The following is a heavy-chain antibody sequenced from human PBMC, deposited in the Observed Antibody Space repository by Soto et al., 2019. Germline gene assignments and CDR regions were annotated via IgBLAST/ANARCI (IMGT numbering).Heavy chain of an antibody. CDR3: AKDLSTGPVDVQQWLGVDY. D-gene: IGHD6-19*01. V-gene: IGHV3-30*18. CDR2: ISYDGSNK. J-gene: IGHJ4*02. Sequence: GGSLRLSCAASGFTFSSYGMHWVRQAPGKGLEWVAVISYDGSNKYYADSVKGRFTISRDNSKNTLYLQMNSLRAEDTAVYYCAKDLSTGPVDVQQWLGVDYWGQGTLVTVSS. CDR1: GFTFSSYG.